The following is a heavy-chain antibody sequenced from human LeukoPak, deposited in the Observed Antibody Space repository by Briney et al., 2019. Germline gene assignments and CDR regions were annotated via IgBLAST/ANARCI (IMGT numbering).Heavy chain of an antibody. V-gene: IGHV4-34*01. CDR2: IDDSGIT. D-gene: IGHD2-8*01. J-gene: IGHJ4*02. Sequence: SSETLSLTCTVSGGSISSYYWSWVRQPPGKGLEWIGEIDDSGITNYRPSLKSRVTISVDTSKNQLSLKLSSVTAADTAVYYCARVSGYCSDGACRFDHWGQGTLVTVSS. CDR3: ARVSGYCSDGACRFDH. CDR1: GGSISSYY.